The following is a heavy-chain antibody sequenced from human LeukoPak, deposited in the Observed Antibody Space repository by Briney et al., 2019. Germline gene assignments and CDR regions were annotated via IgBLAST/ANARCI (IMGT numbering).Heavy chain of an antibody. V-gene: IGHV3-23*01. J-gene: IGHJ4*02. CDR2: ISGSGGST. Sequence: GGSLRLSCAASGFTLSSYAMSWVRQAPGKGLEWVSAISGSGGSTYYADSVKGRFTISRDNSKNTLYLQMNSLRAEDMAVYFCAKLDYYDTHWGQGTLVTVSS. D-gene: IGHD3-22*01. CDR1: GFTLSSYA. CDR3: AKLDYYDTH.